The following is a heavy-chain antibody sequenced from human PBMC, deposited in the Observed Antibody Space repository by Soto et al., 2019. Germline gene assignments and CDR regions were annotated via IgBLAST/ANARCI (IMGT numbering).Heavy chain of an antibody. Sequence: GSGPTLVKPTQTLTLTCTFSGFSLSTSGMFVSWIRQPPGKALEWLALIDWDDDKYYSTSLKAMLTISKDISINQVVLTMTNMDHVDTATYYCARSQTTPWANYYGMDVWGQGTTVTVSS. CDR3: ARSQTTPWANYYGMDV. D-gene: IGHD1-7*01. V-gene: IGHV2-70*01. CDR2: IDWDDDK. J-gene: IGHJ6*02. CDR1: GFSLSTSGMF.